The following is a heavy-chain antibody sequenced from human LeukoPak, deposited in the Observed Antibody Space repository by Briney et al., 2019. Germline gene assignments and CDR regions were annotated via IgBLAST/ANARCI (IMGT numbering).Heavy chain of an antibody. CDR3: ARASYYYDSSGYYYGAFDI. D-gene: IGHD3-22*01. Sequence: SVKVSFKASGGTFSSYAISWVRQAPGQGLGWMGGIIPIFGTANYAQKFQGRVTITADESTSTAYMELSSLRSEDTAVYYCARASYYYDSSGYYYGAFDIWGQGTMVTVSS. CDR2: IIPIFGTA. V-gene: IGHV1-69*13. J-gene: IGHJ3*02. CDR1: GGTFSSYA.